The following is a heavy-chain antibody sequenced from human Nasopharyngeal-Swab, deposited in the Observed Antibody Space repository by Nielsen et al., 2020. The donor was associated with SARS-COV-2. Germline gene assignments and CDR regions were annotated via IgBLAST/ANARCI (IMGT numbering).Heavy chain of an antibody. CDR1: GDSISSGKDY. J-gene: IGHJ4*02. CDR2: IDYSGST. Sequence: SETLSLTCTVSGDSISSGKDYWKWIRQTPGRGLEWIGYIDYSGSTDHNPSLKSRVTISVDTSKNQFSLKVNSVTAADTAVYYCARLGRYYDTLSGYARHFDYWRQGILVTVSS. CDR3: ARLGRYYDTLSGYARHFDY. D-gene: IGHD3-9*01. V-gene: IGHV4-30-4*01.